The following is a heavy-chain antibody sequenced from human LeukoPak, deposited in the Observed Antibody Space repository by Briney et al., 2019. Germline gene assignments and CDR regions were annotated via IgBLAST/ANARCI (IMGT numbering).Heavy chain of an antibody. CDR3: ARVRQAVAGLDH. V-gene: IGHV3-23*01. Sequence: GGSLRLSCAASGFTFSTYCMSWVRQAPGKGLEWVSGICISGVTTYYADSVKGRFTISRDNSKNTLYLQMNSLRAEDTAVYYCARVRQAVAGLDHWGQGTLVTVSS. J-gene: IGHJ4*02. CDR2: ICISGVTT. D-gene: IGHD6-19*01. CDR1: GFTFSTYC.